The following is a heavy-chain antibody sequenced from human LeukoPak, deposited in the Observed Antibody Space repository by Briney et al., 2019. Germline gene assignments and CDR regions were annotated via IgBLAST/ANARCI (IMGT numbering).Heavy chain of an antibody. CDR3: ARVGHIVAAGTYDW. D-gene: IGHD6-13*01. Sequence: SDTLSLTCTVSGASISSYYWSWIRQPPGKGLEWIGYISYSGSPNHNPSLKSRVTISADTSKNQFSLNLSSVTAADTAVYYCARVGHIVAAGTYDWWGQGTLVTVSS. CDR1: GASISSYY. CDR2: ISYSGSP. V-gene: IGHV4-59*08. J-gene: IGHJ4*02.